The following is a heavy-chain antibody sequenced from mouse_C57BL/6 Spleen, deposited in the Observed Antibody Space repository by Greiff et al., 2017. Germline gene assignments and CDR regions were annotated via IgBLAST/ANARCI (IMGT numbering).Heavy chain of an antibody. CDR3: TTTPRRFWYFDV. J-gene: IGHJ1*03. CDR1: GFNIKDDY. D-gene: IGHD1-1*01. V-gene: IGHV14-4*01. Sequence: EVKLQQSGAELVRPGASVKLSCTASGFNIKDDYMHWVKQRPEQGLEWIGWIDPENGDTEYASKFQGKATITADTSSNTAYLQLSSLTSEDTAVYYCTTTPRRFWYFDVWGTGTTVTVSS. CDR2: IDPENGDT.